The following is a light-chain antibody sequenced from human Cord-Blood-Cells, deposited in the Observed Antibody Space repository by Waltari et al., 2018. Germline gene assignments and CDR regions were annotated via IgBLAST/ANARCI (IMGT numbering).Light chain of an antibody. Sequence: DIVLTQPPATLSLSPAETATLPCGASQSVSSHLALFEQNPGQAPRLHIYDASNRATGIPARFSGRGSGTDFTLTIGSLEAEDFAVYFCQQRSNWTPGLTFGGGTKVEIK. CDR1: QSVSSH. CDR3: QQRSNWTPGLT. CDR2: DAS. V-gene: IGKV3-11*01. J-gene: IGKJ4*01.